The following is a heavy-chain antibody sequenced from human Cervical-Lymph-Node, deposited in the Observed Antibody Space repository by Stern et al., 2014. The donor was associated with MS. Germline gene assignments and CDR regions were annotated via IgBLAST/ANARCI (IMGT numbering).Heavy chain of an antibody. Sequence: VQLVESGGGVVQPGRSLRLSCAASGFTFSSYDMHWVRPAPGQGLEWVAGISYAGSNKYYADSVNGRFTISRDNSKNTLDLQMNSLRAEDTAVYYCARDLLTYYDFWSGQNPFDYWGQGTLVTVSS. CDR3: ARDLLTYYDFWSGQNPFDY. CDR2: ISYAGSNK. CDR1: GFTFSSYD. J-gene: IGHJ4*02. D-gene: IGHD3-3*01. V-gene: IGHV3-30-3*01.